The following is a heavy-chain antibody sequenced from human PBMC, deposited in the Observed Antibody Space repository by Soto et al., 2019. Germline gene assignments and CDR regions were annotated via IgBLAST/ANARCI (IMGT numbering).Heavy chain of an antibody. Sequence: GGSLRLSCAASGFSFSSFVMHWVRQAPGKGLEWVSSIGSSRASIDYGDSVKGRFTISRDNAKNSLSLQMNNLRAEDTAVYYYDRSAYYYDIDYWGQGTLVTVSS. D-gene: IGHD3-22*01. V-gene: IGHV3-21*06. CDR2: IGSSRASI. CDR1: GFSFSSFV. CDR3: DRSAYYYDIDY. J-gene: IGHJ4*02.